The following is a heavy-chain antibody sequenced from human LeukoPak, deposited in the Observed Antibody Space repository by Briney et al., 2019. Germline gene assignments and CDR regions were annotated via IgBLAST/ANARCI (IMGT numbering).Heavy chain of an antibody. J-gene: IGHJ4*02. D-gene: IGHD3-10*01. CDR1: GGSISSYY. Sequence: SETLSLTCTVSGGSISSYYWSWIRQPPGKGLEWIGYIYYSGSTNYNPSLKSRVTISVDTSKNQFSLKLSSVTAADTAVYYCARGHSGYWGQGTLVTVSS. CDR2: IYYSGST. CDR3: ARGHSGY. V-gene: IGHV4-59*12.